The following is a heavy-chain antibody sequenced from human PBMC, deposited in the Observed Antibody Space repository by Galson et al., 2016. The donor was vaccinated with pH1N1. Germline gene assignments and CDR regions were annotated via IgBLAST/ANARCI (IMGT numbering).Heavy chain of an antibody. CDR3: ARRGSYHQIPDY. CDR1: GASMSSYY. V-gene: IGHV4-59*01. J-gene: IGHJ4*02. Sequence: ETLSLTCTVSGASMSSYYWSWIRQPPGKGLEWIGYIYYSGSTNYNPSLKSRVTISIDTSKNQLALTVNSVTAADTAVYYCARRGSYHQIPDYWGQGTLVTVSS. D-gene: IGHD1-26*01. CDR2: IYYSGST.